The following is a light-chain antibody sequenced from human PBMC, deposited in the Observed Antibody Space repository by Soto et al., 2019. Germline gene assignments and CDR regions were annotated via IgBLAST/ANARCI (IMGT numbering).Light chain of an antibody. CDR1: RTVHSN. CDR2: GAS. CDR3: QQYNNWPFS. Sequence: EIVMTQSPATVSVSPVYRVTLSCRASRTVHSNVAWYQHKPGQAPRLLIYGASFRATGMPARFSATGSETDFTLTISGLQSEDSAVYFCQQYNNWPFSFGQGTRLEIK. V-gene: IGKV3-15*01. J-gene: IGKJ5*01.